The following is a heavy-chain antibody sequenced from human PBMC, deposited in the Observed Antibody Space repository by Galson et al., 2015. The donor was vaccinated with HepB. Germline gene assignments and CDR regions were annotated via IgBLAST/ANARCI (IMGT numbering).Heavy chain of an antibody. V-gene: IGHV3-23*01. CDR2: VSGNGGHT. CDR1: GFAFSSYA. Sequence: SLRLSCAASGFAFSSYAMNWVRQAPGKGLEWVSAVSGNGGHTYYADSVKGRFTISRDNSKNTLYLQMNSLRAEDTAVYYCVKVGSPGAFLDTFEIWGPGTMVTVSS. D-gene: IGHD4/OR15-4a*01. J-gene: IGHJ3*02. CDR3: VKVGSPGAFLDTFEI.